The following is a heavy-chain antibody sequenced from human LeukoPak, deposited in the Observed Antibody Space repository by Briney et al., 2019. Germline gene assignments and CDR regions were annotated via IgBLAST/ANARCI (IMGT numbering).Heavy chain of an antibody. D-gene: IGHD3-10*01. J-gene: IGHJ6*04. V-gene: IGHV3-23*01. CDR1: GFTFSSYW. Sequence: GGSLRLSCAASGFTFSSYWMTWVRQAPGKGLEWVSGISGSGGSTNYADTVKGRFTISRDNSKNTLYLQMNSLRAEDTAVYHCAKDPLWFGDFDSGMDVWGKGTTVTVSS. CDR3: AKDPLWFGDFDSGMDV. CDR2: ISGSGGST.